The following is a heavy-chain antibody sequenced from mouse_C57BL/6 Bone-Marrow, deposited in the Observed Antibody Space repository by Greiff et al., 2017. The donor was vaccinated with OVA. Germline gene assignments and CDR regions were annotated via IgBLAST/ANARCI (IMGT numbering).Heavy chain of an antibody. D-gene: IGHD2-5*01. CDR2: IYPGSGST. Sequence: VQLQQPGAELVKPGASVKMSCKASGYTFTSYWITWVKQRPGQGLEWIGDIYPGSGSTNYNEKFKSKATLTVDTSSSTAYMQLSSLTSEDSAVYYCAAYYSNYFYAMDYWGQGTSVTVSS. CDR3: AAYYSNYFYAMDY. CDR1: GYTFTSYW. V-gene: IGHV1-55*01. J-gene: IGHJ4*01.